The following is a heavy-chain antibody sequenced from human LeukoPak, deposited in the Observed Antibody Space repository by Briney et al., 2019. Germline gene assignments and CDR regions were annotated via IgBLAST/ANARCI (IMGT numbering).Heavy chain of an antibody. CDR1: GGSLSSYY. Sequence: PSETLSLTCTVSGGSLSSYYWSWLRQPPGKGLEGIGHIYYSGSTNYSPSLMSRVTISVDTSKNQFSLKLSSVTAADTAVYYCARSEYSYGADAFDIWGQGTMVTVSS. CDR3: ARSEYSYGADAFDI. D-gene: IGHD5-18*01. V-gene: IGHV4-59*01. J-gene: IGHJ3*02. CDR2: IYYSGST.